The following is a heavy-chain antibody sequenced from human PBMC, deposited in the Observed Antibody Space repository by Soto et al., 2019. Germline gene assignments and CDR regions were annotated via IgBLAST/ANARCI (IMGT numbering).Heavy chain of an antibody. Sequence: QLQLQESGPGLVKPSETLSLTCTVSGGSISSSSYYWGWIRQPPGKGLEWIGSLYYSGSTYYNPSLNSRVTISVDTSRSQFYLKLSSVAAADTAVYYCARHGYGSRLSQSTTWFDPWGQGTLVTVSS. CDR2: LYYSGST. J-gene: IGHJ5*02. CDR1: GGSISSSSYY. V-gene: IGHV4-39*01. CDR3: ARHGYGSRLSQSTTWFDP. D-gene: IGHD6-13*01.